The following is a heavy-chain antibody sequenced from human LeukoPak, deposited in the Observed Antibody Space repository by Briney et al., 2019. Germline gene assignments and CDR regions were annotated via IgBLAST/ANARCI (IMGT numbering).Heavy chain of an antibody. Sequence: GGSLRLSCAASGFTFNKYAMYWVRQAPGKGLEWVSAIIESGESTYYTDSVKGRFTISRDNSKNTLYLQMNSLRAEDTAFYYCAKGSAQYYFDSWGQGTLVTVSS. J-gene: IGHJ4*02. CDR2: IIESGEST. CDR1: GFTFNKYA. D-gene: IGHD3-10*01. V-gene: IGHV3-23*01. CDR3: AKGSAQYYFDS.